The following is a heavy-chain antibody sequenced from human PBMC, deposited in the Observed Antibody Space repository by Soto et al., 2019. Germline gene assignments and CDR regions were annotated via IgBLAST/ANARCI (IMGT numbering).Heavy chain of an antibody. CDR1: GFTFSSYG. CDR2: ISYDGSNK. D-gene: IGHD3-22*01. J-gene: IGHJ4*02. V-gene: IGHV3-30*03. CDR3: ARVRIATYYYDSSGYYDYFDY. Sequence: HPGGSLRLSCAASGFTFSSYGMHWVRQAPGKGLEWVAVISYDGSNKYYADSVKGRFTISRDNSKNTLYLQMNSLRAEDTAVYYCARVRIATYYYDSSGYYDYFDYWGQGTLVTVSS.